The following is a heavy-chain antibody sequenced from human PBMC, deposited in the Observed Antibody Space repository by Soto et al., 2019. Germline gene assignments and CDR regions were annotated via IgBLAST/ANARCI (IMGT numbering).Heavy chain of an antibody. J-gene: IGHJ4*02. V-gene: IGHV4-39*01. D-gene: IGHD3-10*01. Sequence: PSETLSLTCTVSGGSISSSSYYWGWIRQPPGKGLEWIGSIYYSGSTYYNPSLKSRVTISVDTSKNQFSLKLSSVTAADTAVYYCARRPMVRGVINYFDYWGQGTLATVSS. CDR2: IYYSGST. CDR3: ARRPMVRGVINYFDY. CDR1: GGSISSSSYY.